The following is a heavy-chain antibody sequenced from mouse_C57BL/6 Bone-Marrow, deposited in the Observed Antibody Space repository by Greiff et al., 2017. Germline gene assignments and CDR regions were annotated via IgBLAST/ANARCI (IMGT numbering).Heavy chain of an antibody. V-gene: IGHV1-55*01. CDR1: GYTFTSYW. Sequence: QVQLQQPGAELVKPGASVKMSCKASGYTFTSYWITWVKQRPGQGLEWIGAIYPGSGSTNYNEKFKSKATLTVDTSSSTAYMQLSSLTSEDSAVYYCARSYYGSSDAMDYWGQGTSVTVSS. D-gene: IGHD1-1*01. CDR2: IYPGSGST. J-gene: IGHJ4*01. CDR3: ARSYYGSSDAMDY.